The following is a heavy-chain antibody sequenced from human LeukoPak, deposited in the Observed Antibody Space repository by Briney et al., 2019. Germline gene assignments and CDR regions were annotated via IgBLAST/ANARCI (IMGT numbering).Heavy chain of an antibody. D-gene: IGHD5-18*01. V-gene: IGHV3-48*03. Sequence: GGSLRLSCAASGFSFSSYEMNWVRQAPGKGLERVSYISSSGSTMYSADSVKGRFTISRDNAKNSLYLQMNSLRAEDTGVHYCARDRGYSYDYALDYWGQGTLVTVSS. CDR3: ARDRGYSYDYALDY. CDR2: ISSSGSTM. CDR1: GFSFSSYE. J-gene: IGHJ4*02.